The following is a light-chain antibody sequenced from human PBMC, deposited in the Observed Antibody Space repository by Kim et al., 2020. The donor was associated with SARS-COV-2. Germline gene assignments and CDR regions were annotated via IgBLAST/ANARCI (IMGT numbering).Light chain of an antibody. CDR2: RAS. CDR3: QQYSNSRT. CDR1: QSVSSSY. Sequence: EIVLTQSPGTLPLSPGERATLSCRASQSVSSSYLAWYQQKPGQAPRLLIYRASSRATGIPDRFSGSGSGTDFTLTISRLEPEDFAVYYCQQYSNSRTFGQGTNVDIK. V-gene: IGKV3-20*01. J-gene: IGKJ1*01.